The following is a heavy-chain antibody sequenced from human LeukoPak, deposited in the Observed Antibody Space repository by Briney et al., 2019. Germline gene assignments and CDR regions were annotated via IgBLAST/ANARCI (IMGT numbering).Heavy chain of an antibody. Sequence: GGSLRLSCAATGFTFSSYAMSWVRQAPGKGLEWVSTITYSGGNTYYAGSVKGRFTISRDNSKNTLYLQMKTLRAEDTAVYYCAKDPSGLGGSGSYNYFDCWGQGTLVTVSS. CDR2: ITYSGGNT. CDR3: AKDPSGLGGSGSYNYFDC. V-gene: IGHV3-23*01. CDR1: GFTFSSYA. D-gene: IGHD3-10*01. J-gene: IGHJ4*02.